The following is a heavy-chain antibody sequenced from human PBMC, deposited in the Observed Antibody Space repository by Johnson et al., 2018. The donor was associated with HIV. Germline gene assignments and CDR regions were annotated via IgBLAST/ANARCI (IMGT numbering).Heavy chain of an antibody. J-gene: IGHJ3*02. Sequence: QVQFVESGGGLVKPGGSLRLSCAASGFTFTDYYMNWMRQAPGKGLEWVSHISSSGSTIYYADSVKGRFTISRDNAKKSLYLQMNSLRTEDTALYYCAKGGTVTTDAFDIWGQGTMVTVSS. CDR3: AKGGTVTTDAFDI. D-gene: IGHD4-17*01. CDR2: ISSSGSTI. V-gene: IGHV3-11*01. CDR1: GFTFTDYY.